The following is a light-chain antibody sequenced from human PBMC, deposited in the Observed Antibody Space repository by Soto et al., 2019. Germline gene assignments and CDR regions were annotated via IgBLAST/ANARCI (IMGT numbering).Light chain of an antibody. V-gene: IGLV2-18*02. CDR3: CSYAGSHTWV. J-gene: IGLJ1*01. CDR1: SSDVDTYNR. CDR2: EVS. Sequence: QSAPTQPRSVSGSPGQSVTISCTGTSSDVDTYNRVSWYQQPPGTAPKHMIYEVSNRPSGVPDRFSGSRSGNTASLTISGLQAEDEADYYCCSYAGSHTWVFGTGTKLTVL.